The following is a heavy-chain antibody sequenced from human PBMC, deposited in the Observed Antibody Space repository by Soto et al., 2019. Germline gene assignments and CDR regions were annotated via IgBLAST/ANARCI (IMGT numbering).Heavy chain of an antibody. Sequence: QVQLMQSGAEVKKPGSSVKVSCKASGGTFSTSAISWVRQAPGEGLEWVGGIMPVFATPDYAQKFQGRVTISADESTTTASLALTSLPTDDTAVYYCARDKARQQLGGNYYYILDVWGQGTAITVSS. V-gene: IGHV1-69*12. D-gene: IGHD3-3*02. CDR2: IMPVFATP. CDR3: ARDKARQQLGGNYYYILDV. J-gene: IGHJ6*02. CDR1: GGTFSTSA.